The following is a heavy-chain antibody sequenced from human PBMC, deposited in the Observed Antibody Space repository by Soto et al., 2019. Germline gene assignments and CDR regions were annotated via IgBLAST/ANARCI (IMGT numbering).Heavy chain of an antibody. CDR2: IYHSGST. J-gene: IGHJ4*02. V-gene: IGHV4-31*03. D-gene: IGHD5-18*01. CDR1: GGSISSAGYY. CDR3: ARVGVGSYGYSDY. Sequence: QVQLQESGPGLVKPSQTLSLTCTVSGGSISSAGYYWSWIRQHPGKGLEWIGYIYHSGSTYYNPSLKSRVTKSVDTSKNQFSLKLSAVTAADTAVYYCARVGVGSYGYSDYWGQGTLVTVSS.